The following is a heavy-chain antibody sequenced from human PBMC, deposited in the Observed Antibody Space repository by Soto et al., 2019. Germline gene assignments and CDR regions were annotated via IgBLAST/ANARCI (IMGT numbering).Heavy chain of an antibody. J-gene: IGHJ5*02. D-gene: IGHD3-10*01. CDR2: IIVGSGNT. CDR1: GFTFTSSA. CDR3: AADREYYYGSGSPWFDP. Sequence: SVKVSCKASGFTFTSSAMQWVRQARGQRLEWIGWIIVGSGNTNYAQKFQERVTITRDMSTSTAYMELSSLRSEDTAVYYCAADREYYYGSGSPWFDPWGQGTLVTVSS. V-gene: IGHV1-58*02.